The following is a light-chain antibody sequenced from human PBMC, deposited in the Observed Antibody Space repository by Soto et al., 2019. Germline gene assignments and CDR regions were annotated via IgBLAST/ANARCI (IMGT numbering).Light chain of an antibody. Sequence: DIQMPQSPSPLSASVGARVTITCRARPRLSRWLAWYQQNPGKAPKLPTYDASSLESGVPSRFSVSGSLTEFILTNSSLQPDDFAAYDGQQYNSYWTFGEGTKVEIK. V-gene: IGKV1-5*01. CDR2: DAS. J-gene: IGKJ1*01. CDR3: QQYNSYWT. CDR1: PRLSRW.